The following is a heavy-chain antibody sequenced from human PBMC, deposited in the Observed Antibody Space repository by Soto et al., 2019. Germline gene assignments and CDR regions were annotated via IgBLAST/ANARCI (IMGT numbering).Heavy chain of an antibody. CDR2: ISGSGGST. Sequence: EVQLLESGGGLVQPGGSLRLSCAASGFTFSSYAMSWVRQAPGKGLEWVSAISGSGGSTYYADSVKGRFTISRDNSKNTLYLQMNSLRAEDTAVYYCVKVLLGITFGGVIVPWYFDYWGQGTLVTVSS. CDR3: VKVLLGITFGGVIVPWYFDY. D-gene: IGHD3-16*02. CDR1: GFTFSSYA. V-gene: IGHV3-23*01. J-gene: IGHJ4*02.